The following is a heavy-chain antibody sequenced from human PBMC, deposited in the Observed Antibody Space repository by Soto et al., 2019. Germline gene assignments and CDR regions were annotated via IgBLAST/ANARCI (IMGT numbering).Heavy chain of an antibody. CDR3: ARERGKAAAVHFDY. V-gene: IGHV3-74*01. Sequence: EVQLVESGGGLVQPGGSLSLSCAASGFTFSSYWMHWVRQAPGKGLVWVSRINSDGSSTSYADSVKGRFTISRDNAKNTLYLQMNSLRAEDTAVYYCARERGKAAAVHFDYWGQGTLVTVSS. CDR1: GFTFSSYW. CDR2: INSDGSST. J-gene: IGHJ4*02. D-gene: IGHD6-13*01.